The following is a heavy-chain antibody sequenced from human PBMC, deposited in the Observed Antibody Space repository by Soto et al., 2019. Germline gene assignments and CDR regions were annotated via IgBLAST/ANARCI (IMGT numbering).Heavy chain of an antibody. CDR2: IYYSGST. D-gene: IGHD3-9*01. J-gene: IGHJ4*02. CDR3: ARDNYDILTGYNLFDY. V-gene: IGHV4-61*01. CDR1: GGSVSSGSYY. Sequence: SGTLSLTCTVSGGSVSSGSYYWIWIRQPPGKGLEWIGYIYYSGSTNYNPSLKSRVTISVDTSKNQFSLKLSSVTAADTAVYYCARDNYDILTGYNLFDYWGQGTLVTVSS.